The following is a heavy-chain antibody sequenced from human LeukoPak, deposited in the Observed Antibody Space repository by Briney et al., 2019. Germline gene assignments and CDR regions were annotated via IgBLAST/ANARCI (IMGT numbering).Heavy chain of an antibody. J-gene: IGHJ3*02. Sequence: SETLSLTCTVSGGSISSSNYYWAWIRQPPGKGLEWIGSIYYSGSTYYNSSLTSRVTISVDTSKNQFSLKLSSVTAADTAVYYCARVPLRYFDWLDTQRHDAFDIWGQGTMVTVSS. CDR1: GGSISSSNYY. D-gene: IGHD3-9*01. CDR3: ARVPLRYFDWLDTQRHDAFDI. V-gene: IGHV4-39*07. CDR2: IYYSGST.